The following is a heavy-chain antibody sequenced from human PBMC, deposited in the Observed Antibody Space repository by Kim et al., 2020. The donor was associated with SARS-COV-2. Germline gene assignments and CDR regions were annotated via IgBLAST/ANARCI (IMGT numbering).Heavy chain of an antibody. CDR3: VVSWYGETYFDY. CDR1: GSSISSSSYF. D-gene: IGHD2-8*02. Sequence: SETLSLTCNVSGSSISSSSYFWGWVRQPPGRGLEWIANINYRGTTYNNPSFKSRVTTSIDTSRNRFSLNLTSVTAADTAMYYCVVSWYGETYFDYWGQG. V-gene: IGHV4-39*01. J-gene: IGHJ4*02. CDR2: INYRGTT.